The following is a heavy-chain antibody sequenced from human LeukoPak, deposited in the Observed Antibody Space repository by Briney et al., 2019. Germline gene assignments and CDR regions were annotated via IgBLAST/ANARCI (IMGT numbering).Heavy chain of an antibody. CDR1: GYTFTGYY. D-gene: IGHD6-13*01. Sequence: GASVKVSCKASGYTFTGYYMHWVRQAPGQGLEWMGWINPNSGGTNYAQKFQGWVTMTRDTSISTAYMELSRLRSDDTAVYYCARGVWQPGKNNWFDPWGQGTLVTVSS. CDR2: INPNSGGT. V-gene: IGHV1-2*04. J-gene: IGHJ5*02. CDR3: ARGVWQPGKNNWFDP.